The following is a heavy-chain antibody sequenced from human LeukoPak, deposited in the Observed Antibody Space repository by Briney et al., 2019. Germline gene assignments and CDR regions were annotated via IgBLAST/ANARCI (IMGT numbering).Heavy chain of an antibody. V-gene: IGHV4-4*07. D-gene: IGHD2-15*01. J-gene: IGHJ4*02. CDR2: IYTSGGT. CDR1: GGSISTYY. CDR3: ARGNILCSGGSCSTNIDY. Sequence: SETLSLTCTVSGGSISTYYWNWIRQPAGKGLVWIGRIYTSGGTNYNPSFKSRVTMSVDTSNNQFSLKLSSVTAADTAVYYCARGNILCSGGSCSTNIDYWGQGTLVTVSS.